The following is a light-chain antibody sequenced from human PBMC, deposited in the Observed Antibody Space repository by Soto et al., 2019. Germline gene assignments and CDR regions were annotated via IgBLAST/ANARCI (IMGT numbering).Light chain of an antibody. CDR3: QQYNTYST. J-gene: IGKJ5*01. Sequence: DIQMTQSPSTLSASVGDIVTITCRASQSISRWLAWYQQKPGKAPKALIYDASTLRSGVPSRFSGGGSGTEFTLTISSLQPDDFATYHCQQYNTYSTFGQGTRLEIK. V-gene: IGKV1-5*01. CDR2: DAS. CDR1: QSISRW.